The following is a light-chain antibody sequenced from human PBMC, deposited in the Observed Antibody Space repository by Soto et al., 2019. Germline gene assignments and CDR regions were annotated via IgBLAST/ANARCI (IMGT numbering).Light chain of an antibody. CDR1: SSDIGGYNY. J-gene: IGLJ1*01. CDR2: DVS. Sequence: QLVLTQPASVSGSPGHSTTISCTGTSSDIGGYNYVSWYQQLPGEAPKLIIYDVSDRPSGVSTRFSGSKSGNTASLTISGLQAEDEGDYYCSSFTSRHTYVFGTGTKVTVL. V-gene: IGLV2-14*01. CDR3: SSFTSRHTYV.